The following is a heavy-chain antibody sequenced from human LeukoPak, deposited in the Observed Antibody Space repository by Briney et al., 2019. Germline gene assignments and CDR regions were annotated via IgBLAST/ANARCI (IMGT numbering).Heavy chain of an antibody. CDR2: IYYSGST. V-gene: IGHV4-30-4*08. D-gene: IGHD1-26*01. Sequence: KTSETLSLTCTVSGGSISSGDYYWSWIRQPPGKGLEWIEYIYYSGSTYYNPSLKSRVTISVDTSKNQFSLKLSSVTAADTAVYYCARAVGAIDFDYWGQGTLVTVSS. J-gene: IGHJ4*02. CDR3: ARAVGAIDFDY. CDR1: GGSISSGDYY.